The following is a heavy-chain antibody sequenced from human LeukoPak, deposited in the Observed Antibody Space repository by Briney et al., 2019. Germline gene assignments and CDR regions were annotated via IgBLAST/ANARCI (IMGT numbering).Heavy chain of an antibody. CDR2: ISGSGGST. D-gene: IGHD3-22*01. J-gene: IGHJ4*02. V-gene: IGHV3-23*01. CDR1: GFTFSSYA. CDR3: VTSLYYDSSGYLRTDY. Sequence: GGSLRLSCAASGFTFSSYAMSWVRQAPGKGLEWVSAISGSGGSTYYADSVKGRFTISRDNSKNTLYLQMNSLRAEDTAVYYCVTSLYYDSSGYLRTDYWGQGTLVTVSS.